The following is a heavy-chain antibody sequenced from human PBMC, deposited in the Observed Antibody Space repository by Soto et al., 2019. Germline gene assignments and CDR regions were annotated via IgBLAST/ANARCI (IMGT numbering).Heavy chain of an antibody. CDR1: GYTFTSYY. D-gene: IGHD3-9*01. CDR2: INPSGGST. Sequence: QVQLVQSGAEVKKPGASVKVSCKASGYTFTSYYMHWVRQAPGQGLEWMGIINPSGGSTSYAQKFQGRVTKTRDTSTSTVYMELSSLRSEDPAVYYCAGGGRYFDWLLTENWFDPWGQGTLVTVSS. CDR3: AGGGRYFDWLLTENWFDP. J-gene: IGHJ5*02. V-gene: IGHV1-46*01.